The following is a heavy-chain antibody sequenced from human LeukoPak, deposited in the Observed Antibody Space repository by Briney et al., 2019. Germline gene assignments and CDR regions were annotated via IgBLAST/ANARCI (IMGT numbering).Heavy chain of an antibody. CDR2: TYYRSKWFH. CDR1: GDSVSSKRDA. J-gene: IGHJ4*02. CDR3: AREFSSSTGPDY. Sequence: SHTLPLTCHLSGDSVSSKRDAWNWMRQSPSRDLQWLGRTYYRSKWFHDYAESVTSRITINADTSKNQFSLQLSSVSPEDTAVYYCAREFSSSTGPDYWGQGILVTVSA. D-gene: IGHD6-6*01. V-gene: IGHV6-1*01.